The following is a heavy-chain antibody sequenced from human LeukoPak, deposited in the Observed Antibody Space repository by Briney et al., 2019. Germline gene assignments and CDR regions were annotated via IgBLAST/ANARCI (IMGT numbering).Heavy chain of an antibody. D-gene: IGHD1-26*01. CDR2: ISSSGSTI. Sequence: GSLRLSCAASGFTFSSYEMNWVRQAPGKGLEWVSYISSSGSTIYYADAVKGRFTISRDNAKNSLYLQMNSLRAEDTAVYYCARAPVTPTKGIVASDYWGQGTLVTVSS. CDR1: GFTFSSYE. J-gene: IGHJ4*02. V-gene: IGHV3-48*03. CDR3: ARAPVTPTKGIVASDY.